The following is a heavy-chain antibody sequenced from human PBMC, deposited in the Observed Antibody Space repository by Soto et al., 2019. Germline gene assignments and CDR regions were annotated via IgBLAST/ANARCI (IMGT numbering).Heavy chain of an antibody. CDR3: ARESEHLTSNFAY. Sequence: EVQLVESGGGLVKPGGSLRLSCAASGFTYTGYSMNWVRQAPGKGLEWVSSISSTTNYIYYGDSMKGRFTISRDNAKNSVYRERNSLRAEDTAVYYCARESEHLTSNFAYWGQGTLVTVPS. CDR2: ISSTTNYI. J-gene: IGHJ4*02. V-gene: IGHV3-21*06. CDR1: GFTYTGYS.